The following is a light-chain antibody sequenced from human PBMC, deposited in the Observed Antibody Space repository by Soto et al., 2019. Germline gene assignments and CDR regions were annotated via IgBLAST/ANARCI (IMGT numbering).Light chain of an antibody. Sequence: QSVLTQPASVSGSPGQSVTISCTGTSSDIGGYNYVSWYQQHPGKAPRLILYDVTYRPSGVSSRFFGSQSGNTASLTIPGLQAEDEAHYYSSSYIPTHTHMFGGGTKLTVL. CDR1: SSDIGGYNY. CDR2: DVT. V-gene: IGLV2-14*03. J-gene: IGLJ3*02. CDR3: SSYIPTHTHM.